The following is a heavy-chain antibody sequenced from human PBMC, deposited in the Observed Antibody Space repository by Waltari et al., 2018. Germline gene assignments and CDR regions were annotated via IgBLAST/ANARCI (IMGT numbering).Heavy chain of an antibody. D-gene: IGHD1-26*01. V-gene: IGHV3-15*01. J-gene: IGHJ4*02. CDR2: IKSKTDGGTT. CDR1: GFTFSNAW. CDR3: AREGTFIGSLDY. Sequence: EVQLVESGGGLVKPGGSLRLSCAASGFTFSNAWMSWVRQAPGKGLEWVGRIKSKTDGGTTDYAAPVKGRFTISRDNAKNSLYLQMNSLRAEDTAVYYCAREGTFIGSLDYWGQGTLVTVSS.